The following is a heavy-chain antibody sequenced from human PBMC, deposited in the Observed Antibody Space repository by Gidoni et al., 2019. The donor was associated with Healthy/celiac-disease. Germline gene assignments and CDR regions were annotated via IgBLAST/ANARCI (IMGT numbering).Heavy chain of an antibody. V-gene: IGHV4-34*01. CDR3: ARTWGSGSHWYFDL. Sequence: QVQLQQWGAGLLKPSETLSLTCAVYGGSFSGYYWSWRRQPPGKWLEWIGESNHSGSTNYNPSLKSRVTISVDTSKNQFSLKLSSVTAADTAVYYCARTWGSGSHWYFDLWGRGTLVTVSS. D-gene: IGHD3-10*01. CDR1: GGSFSGYY. J-gene: IGHJ2*01. CDR2: SNHSGST.